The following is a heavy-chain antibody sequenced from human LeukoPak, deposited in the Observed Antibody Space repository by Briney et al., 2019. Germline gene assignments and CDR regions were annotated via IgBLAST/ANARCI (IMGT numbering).Heavy chain of an antibody. D-gene: IGHD7-27*01. V-gene: IGHV3-74*01. Sequence: GGSLRLSCAASGFSFSVFWMHWVRQAPGKGPVWVSRIKTDGSITNYADSVKGRFTISRDNAKNTLYLQMNSLRAEDTAVYYCATRKLGNDYWGQGTLVTVSS. CDR3: ATRKLGNDY. CDR2: IKTDGSIT. J-gene: IGHJ4*02. CDR1: GFSFSVFW.